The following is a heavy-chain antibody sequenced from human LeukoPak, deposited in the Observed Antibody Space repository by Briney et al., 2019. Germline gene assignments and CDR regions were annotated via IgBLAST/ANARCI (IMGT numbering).Heavy chain of an antibody. Sequence: TGGSLRLSCAASGFTFSSYWMSWVRQAPGKGLEWVANIKQDGSEKYYVDSVKGRFTISRDNAKNSLYLQMNSLRAEDTAVYYCARDDYYYGSGSYYKGLDYWGQGTLVTVSS. CDR2: IKQDGSEK. D-gene: IGHD3-10*01. V-gene: IGHV3-7*03. CDR1: GFTFSSYW. J-gene: IGHJ4*02. CDR3: ARDDYYYGSGSYYKGLDY.